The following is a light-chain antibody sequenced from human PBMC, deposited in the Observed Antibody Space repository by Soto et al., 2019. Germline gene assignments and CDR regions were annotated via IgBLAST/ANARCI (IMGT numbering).Light chain of an antibody. CDR3: QNYNNSPLT. CDR1: QNVANY. Sequence: EIVLTQSPATLSLSPGERATLSCRASQNVANYLDWYQQKPGQAPRLLIYDSSTRATGVPTRFSGSRSGAEVTLTINSLQSEDCAVYYGQNYNNSPLTFGGGTKGDIK. V-gene: IGKV3-15*01. J-gene: IGKJ4*01. CDR2: DSS.